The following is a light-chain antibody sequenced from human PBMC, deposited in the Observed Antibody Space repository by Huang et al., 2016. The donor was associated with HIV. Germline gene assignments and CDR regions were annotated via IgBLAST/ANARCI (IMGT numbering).Light chain of an antibody. CDR1: QSVSSN. CDR3: QKYNNWHRT. V-gene: IGKV3-15*01. Sequence: EIVMTQSPATLSVSPGERATLSCRASQSVSSNLAWYQQKPGQAPRLLIHGTRTRATNIPGRLRGSGSGKKVNHTIHSLEYEEFEVDGCQKYNNWHRTFGQGTKVEIK. J-gene: IGKJ1*01. CDR2: GTR.